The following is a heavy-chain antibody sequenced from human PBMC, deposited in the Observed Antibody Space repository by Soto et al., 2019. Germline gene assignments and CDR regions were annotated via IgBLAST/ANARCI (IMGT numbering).Heavy chain of an antibody. D-gene: IGHD2-21*02. CDR1: GDSVSSDSVV. Sequence: SQTLSLTCAISGDSVSSDSVVWNWIRQSPSRGLEWLGRTYYRSKWFYEYAESVRSRIAINPDTSKNQFSLQLNSVTPEDTAVSYCARPDSRFDPWGQGTLVTVSS. V-gene: IGHV6-1*01. CDR2: TYYRSKWFY. CDR3: ARPDSRFDP. J-gene: IGHJ5*02.